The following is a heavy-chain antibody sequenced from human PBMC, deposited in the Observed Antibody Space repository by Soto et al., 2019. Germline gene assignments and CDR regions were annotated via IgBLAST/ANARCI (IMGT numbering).Heavy chain of an antibody. V-gene: IGHV1-18*01. CDR2: ISAYNGNT. CDR3: ARGVGNVRITIFGVVTLFDY. CDR1: GYTFTSYG. J-gene: IGHJ4*02. D-gene: IGHD3-3*01. Sequence: ASVKVSCKASGYTFTSYGISWVRQAPGQGLEWMGWISAYNGNTNYAQKLQGRVTMTTDTSTSTAYMELRSLRSDDTAVYYCARGVGNVRITIFGVVTLFDYWGQGTLVTVFS.